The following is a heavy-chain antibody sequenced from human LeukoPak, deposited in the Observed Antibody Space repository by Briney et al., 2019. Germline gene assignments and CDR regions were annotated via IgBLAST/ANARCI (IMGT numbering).Heavy chain of an antibody. V-gene: IGHV3-23*01. D-gene: IGHD1-26*01. CDR3: AKEMSSRYSGTFAY. Sequence: GGSLRLSCAASGFTFSNYAMSWVRQAPGKGLEWVSTISGSNSTYYADSVKGRFTISRDNSKNTLSLQRNSLRVEDTAVYYCAKEMSSRYSGTFAYWGQGTLVTVSS. CDR1: GFTFSNYA. J-gene: IGHJ4*02. CDR2: ISGSNST.